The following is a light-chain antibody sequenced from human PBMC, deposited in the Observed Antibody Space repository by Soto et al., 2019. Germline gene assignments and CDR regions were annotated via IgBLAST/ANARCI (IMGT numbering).Light chain of an antibody. V-gene: IGLV2-14*01. CDR2: EVS. Sequence: QSVLAQPASVSGSPGQSITISCSGSSIDVGDNNYVSWYQHHPGKAPKLIIYEVSNRPSGVSNRFSGSSSDNKASLTISGLLPDDEADYYCSSYTTSSTPSYVFGTGTKSPS. J-gene: IGLJ1*01. CDR1: SIDVGDNNY. CDR3: SSYTTSSTPSYV.